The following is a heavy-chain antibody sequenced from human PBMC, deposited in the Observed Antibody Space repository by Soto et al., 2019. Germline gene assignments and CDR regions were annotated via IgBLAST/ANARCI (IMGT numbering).Heavy chain of an antibody. CDR3: ASYDFWSGDYYYCYYGMDV. Sequence: GGSLRLSCAASGFTFSNAWMSWVRQAPGKGLEWVGRIKSKTDGGTTDYAAPVKGRFTISRDDSKNTLYLQMTSLKTEDTAVYYCASYDFWSGDYYYCYYGMDVWGQGTTVTVSS. J-gene: IGHJ6*02. D-gene: IGHD3-3*01. CDR1: GFTFSNAW. V-gene: IGHV3-15*01. CDR2: IKSKTDGGTT.